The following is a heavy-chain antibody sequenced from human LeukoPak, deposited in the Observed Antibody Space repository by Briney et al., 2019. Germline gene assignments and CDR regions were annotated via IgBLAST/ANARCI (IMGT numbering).Heavy chain of an antibody. D-gene: IGHD2-8*01. CDR2: ISSSSSYI. Sequence: PGGSLRLSCAASGFTFSSYSMNWVRQAPGKGLEWVSSISSSSSYIYYADSVKGRFTISRDNAKNSLYLQMNSLRAEDTAVYYCARGRLGYCTNGVCSWGQGTLVTVSS. J-gene: IGHJ5*02. CDR1: GFTFSSYS. CDR3: ARGRLGYCTNGVCS. V-gene: IGHV3-21*01.